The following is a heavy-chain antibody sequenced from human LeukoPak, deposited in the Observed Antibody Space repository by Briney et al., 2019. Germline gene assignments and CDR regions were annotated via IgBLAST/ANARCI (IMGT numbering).Heavy chain of an antibody. CDR3: ARHRRLVPAASPGEFDY. J-gene: IGHJ4*02. CDR1: GGSISSGSYY. D-gene: IGHD2-2*01. V-gene: IGHV4-39*07. Sequence: SETLSLTCTVSGGSISSGSYYWGWIRQPPGKGLEWIGSIYYSGSTYYNPSLKSRVTISVDTSKNQFSLKLSSVTAADTAVYYCARHRRLVPAASPGEFDYWGQGTLVTVSS. CDR2: IYYSGST.